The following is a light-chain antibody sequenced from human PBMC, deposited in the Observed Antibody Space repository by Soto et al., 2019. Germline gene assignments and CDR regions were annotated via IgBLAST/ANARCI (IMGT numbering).Light chain of an antibody. V-gene: IGKV3-11*01. CDR3: QQRSNWIT. Sequence: EIVLTQSPTTLSLSPGNTATLSCRASQSVSTYLTWYQQKPGQAPRLLIYDASNRATGIPARFSGSGSGTDFTLTISSLEPEDFAVYYCQQRSNWITFGQGTRLEIE. CDR2: DAS. CDR1: QSVSTY. J-gene: IGKJ5*01.